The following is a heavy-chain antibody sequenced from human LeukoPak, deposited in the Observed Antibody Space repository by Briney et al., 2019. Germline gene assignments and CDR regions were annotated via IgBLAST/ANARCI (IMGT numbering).Heavy chain of an antibody. J-gene: IGHJ3*02. D-gene: IGHD6-13*01. CDR3: ARGIAAPPNAFDI. Sequence: GGSLRPSCAASGFTVSSNYMSWVRQAPGKGLEWVSVIYSGGTTDYADSVKGRITISRDNSKNTLYLQMNSLRAEDTAVYYCARGIAAPPNAFDIWGQGTMVTVSS. V-gene: IGHV3-66*01. CDR2: IYSGGTT. CDR1: GFTVSSNY.